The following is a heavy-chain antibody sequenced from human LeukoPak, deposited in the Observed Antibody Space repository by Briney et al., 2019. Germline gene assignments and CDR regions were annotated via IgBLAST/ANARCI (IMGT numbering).Heavy chain of an antibody. Sequence: PGGSLRLSCAASGFTFSIHSINWVRQAPGKGLEWLSYISSSSNMIFYAESVKGRFTISRDNAKNSLYLQMNSLRAEDTAIYYCATASGGWYRYYFDSWGQGTLVTVSS. CDR1: GFTFSIHS. J-gene: IGHJ4*02. D-gene: IGHD6-19*01. V-gene: IGHV3-48*04. CDR3: ATASGGWYRYYFDS. CDR2: ISSSSNMI.